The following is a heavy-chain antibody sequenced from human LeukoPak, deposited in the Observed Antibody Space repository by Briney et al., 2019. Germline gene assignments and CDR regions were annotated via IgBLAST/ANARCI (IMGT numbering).Heavy chain of an antibody. J-gene: IGHJ5*02. V-gene: IGHV4-59*01. CDR2: IYYSGST. D-gene: IGHD3-10*01. CDR3: ARVPLTMVRGVILPNWFDP. CDR1: GGSISSYY. Sequence: SETLSLTCTVSGGSISSYYWSWIRQPPGKGLEWIGYIYYSGSTNYNPSLKSRVTISVDTSKNQFSLKLSSVTAADTAVYYCARVPLTMVRGVILPNWFDPWGQGTLVTVSS.